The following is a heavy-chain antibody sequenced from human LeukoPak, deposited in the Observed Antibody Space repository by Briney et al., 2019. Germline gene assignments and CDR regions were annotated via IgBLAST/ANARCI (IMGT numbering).Heavy chain of an antibody. CDR3: ARDTRIQLWLGAFDY. V-gene: IGHV1-18*01. D-gene: IGHD5-18*01. CDR2: ISAYNGNT. J-gene: IGHJ4*02. Sequence: ASVKVSCKASGYTFTSYGISWVRQAPGQGLEWMGWISAYNGNTNYAQKLQGRVTMTTDTSTSTAYMELRSLRSGDTAVYYCARDTRIQLWLGAFDYWGQGTLVTVSS. CDR1: GYTFTSYG.